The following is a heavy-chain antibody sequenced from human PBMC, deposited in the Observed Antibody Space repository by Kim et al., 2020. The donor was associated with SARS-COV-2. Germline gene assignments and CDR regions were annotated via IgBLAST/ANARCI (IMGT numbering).Heavy chain of an antibody. D-gene: IGHD3-10*01. V-gene: IGHV1-46*01. J-gene: IGHJ6*02. CDR3: AFKLRYYYGMDV. Sequence: SYAQKFQGRVTMTRDTSTSTVYMELSSLRSEDTAVYYCAFKLRYYYGMDVWGQGTTVTVSS.